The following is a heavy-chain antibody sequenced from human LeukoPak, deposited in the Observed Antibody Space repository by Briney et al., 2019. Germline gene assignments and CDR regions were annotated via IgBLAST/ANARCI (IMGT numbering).Heavy chain of an antibody. CDR2: IYTSGST. Sequence: SETLSLTCTVSGGSISSGSYYWSWTRQPAGKGLEWIGRIYTSGSTNYNPSLKSRVTISVDTSKNQFSLKLSSVTAADTAVYYCARGGYDILTGCYISDYWGQGTLVTVSS. CDR3: ARGGYDILTGCYISDY. D-gene: IGHD3-9*01. J-gene: IGHJ4*02. CDR1: GGSISSGSYY. V-gene: IGHV4-61*02.